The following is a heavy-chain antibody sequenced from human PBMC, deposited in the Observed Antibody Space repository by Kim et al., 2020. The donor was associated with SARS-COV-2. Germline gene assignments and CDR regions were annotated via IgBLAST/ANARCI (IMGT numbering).Heavy chain of an antibody. V-gene: IGHV3-23*01. D-gene: IGHD7-27*01. Sequence: GGSLRLSCAVSGFSFRTNTMSWVRQPPGQGLEWVSSISDSGGSTYYADSVRGRFTISRDNSKNTLYLQMNSLRDEDTAVYYCVKLTGRLTGDAYWGQGTL. J-gene: IGHJ4*02. CDR1: GFSFRTNT. CDR3: VKLTGRLTGDAY. CDR2: ISDSGGST.